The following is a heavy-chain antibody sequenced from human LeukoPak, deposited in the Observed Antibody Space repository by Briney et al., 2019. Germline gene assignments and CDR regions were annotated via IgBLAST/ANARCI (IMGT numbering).Heavy chain of an antibody. D-gene: IGHD3-22*01. CDR2: IGGSGGST. Sequence: PGGSLRLSCAASGFTFSSYAMSWVRQAPGKGLEWVSAIGGSGGSTYYADSVKGRFTISRDNSKNTLYLQMNSLRAEDTAVYYCAKDRLFDYYDSSGYARWDYWGQGTLVTVSS. J-gene: IGHJ4*02. CDR3: AKDRLFDYYDSSGYARWDY. V-gene: IGHV3-23*01. CDR1: GFTFSSYA.